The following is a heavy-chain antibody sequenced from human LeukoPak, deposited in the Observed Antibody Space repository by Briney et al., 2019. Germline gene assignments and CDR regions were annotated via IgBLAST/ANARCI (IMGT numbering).Heavy chain of an antibody. Sequence: TGGSLRLSCAASGFTFSSYAMSWVRQAPGKGLEWVSAISGSGGSTYYADSMKGRFTISRDNSKNTLYLQMNSLRAEDTAVYYCAKDLLFTMVHSPPIYYFDYWGQGTLVTVSS. CDR3: AKDLLFTMVHSPPIYYFDY. CDR1: GFTFSSYA. J-gene: IGHJ4*02. V-gene: IGHV3-23*01. D-gene: IGHD3-10*01. CDR2: ISGSGGST.